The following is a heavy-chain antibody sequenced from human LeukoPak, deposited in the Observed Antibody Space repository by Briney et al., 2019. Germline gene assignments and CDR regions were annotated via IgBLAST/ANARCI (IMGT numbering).Heavy chain of an antibody. CDR2: INAGNGNT. J-gene: IGHJ6*02. D-gene: IGHD2/OR15-2a*01. V-gene: IGHV1-3*01. CDR1: GYTFTNYL. Sequence: ASVKVSCKASGYTFTNYLMHWVRQAPGQRLEWMGWINAGNGNTKYSQKFQGRVTITRDTSASTAYMELSSLRSEDTTVYYCARGTLNFSFLMDVLGQGTTGPVSS. CDR3: ARGTLNFSFLMDV.